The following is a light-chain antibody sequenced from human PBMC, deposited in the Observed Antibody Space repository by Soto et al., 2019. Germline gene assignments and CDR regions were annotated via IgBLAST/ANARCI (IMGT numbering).Light chain of an antibody. V-gene: IGLV1-51*02. CDR2: ENN. Sequence: QSVLTQPPSVSAAPGQKVTISCSGSSSNIGNNYVYWYQQLPGTAPKLLIYENNKRPSGIPDRFSGSKSGTSATLGITGLQTGDEADYYCGTWDSSLSGGVFGGGTKLTVL. CDR3: GTWDSSLSGGV. CDR1: SSNIGNNY. J-gene: IGLJ2*01.